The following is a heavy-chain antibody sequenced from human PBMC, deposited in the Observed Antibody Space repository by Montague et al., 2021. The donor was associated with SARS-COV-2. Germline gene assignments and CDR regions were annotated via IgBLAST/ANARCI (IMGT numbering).Heavy chain of an antibody. CDR3: ARRRKKDILLVLPAPHLDV. CDR1: DFTFSDYS. CDR2: ITGSVSTT. V-gene: IGHV3-23*01. D-gene: IGHD2-21*02. J-gene: IGHJ6*04. Sequence: SLRLSCAASDFTFSDYSMTWVRQAPGKGLEWVSFITGSVSTTYYPHSFKGRFTISRDNSRSTLYLQMNSLRVEDTAVYYCARRRKKDILLVLPAPHLDVWGKGTTVTVSS.